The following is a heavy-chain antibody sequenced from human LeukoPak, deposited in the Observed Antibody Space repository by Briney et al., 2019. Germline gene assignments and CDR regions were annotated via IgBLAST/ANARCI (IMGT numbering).Heavy chain of an antibody. CDR3: ARDLAYSRLDY. CDR1: GLTFSSSW. J-gene: IGHJ4*02. Sequence: GGSLRLSCAVSGLTFSSSWMDWVRQAPGKGLEWVASINLDGNKKYSADSVKGRFTISRDNAENSLYLQMNSLRVEDTAFYYCARDLAYSRLDYWGQGMLVTVSS. V-gene: IGHV3-7*01. D-gene: IGHD5-18*01. CDR2: INLDGNKK.